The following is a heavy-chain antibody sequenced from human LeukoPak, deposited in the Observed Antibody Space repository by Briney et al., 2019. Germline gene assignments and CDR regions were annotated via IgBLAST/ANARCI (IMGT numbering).Heavy chain of an antibody. V-gene: IGHV1-18*01. J-gene: IGHJ4*02. D-gene: IGHD6-19*01. Sequence: GASVKVSCKASGYTFTSYGISWVRQAPGQGLEWMGWISAYNGNTNYAQKLQGRVTMTTDTSTSTAYMELRSLRSDDTALYYCARDLDSSGWYEGPEEYWGQGTHVTVSS. CDR3: ARDLDSSGWYEGPEEY. CDR1: GYTFTSYG. CDR2: ISAYNGNT.